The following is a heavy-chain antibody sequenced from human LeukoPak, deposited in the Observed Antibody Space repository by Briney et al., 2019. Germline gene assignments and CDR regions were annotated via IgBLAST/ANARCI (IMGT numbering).Heavy chain of an antibody. CDR2: INPNSGGT. V-gene: IGHV1-2*04. CDR1: GYTFTDYY. D-gene: IGHD6-13*01. CDR3: ARGGQQLVRDYYYYGMDV. J-gene: IGHJ6*02. Sequence: ASVKVSCKASGYTFTDYYMHWVRQAPGQGLEWMGWINPNSGGTYSAQKFQGWVTMTRDTSISTAYMELSSLRSEDTAVYYCARGGQQLVRDYYYYGMDVWGQGTTVTVSS.